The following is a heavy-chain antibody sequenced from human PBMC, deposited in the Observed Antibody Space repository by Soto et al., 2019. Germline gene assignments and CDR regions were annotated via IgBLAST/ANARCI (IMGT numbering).Heavy chain of an antibody. CDR2: INAGNGNT. V-gene: IGHV1-3*01. Sequence: QVQLVQSGAEVKKPGASVKVSCKASGYTFTSYAMHWVRQAPGQRLEWMGWINAGNGNTKYSQKFQGRVTITRDTSASTAYMELSSLRSEETAVYYWGRGSGLNWFDPWGQGTLVTVSS. CDR3: GRGSGLNWFDP. D-gene: IGHD3-10*01. J-gene: IGHJ5*02. CDR1: GYTFTSYA.